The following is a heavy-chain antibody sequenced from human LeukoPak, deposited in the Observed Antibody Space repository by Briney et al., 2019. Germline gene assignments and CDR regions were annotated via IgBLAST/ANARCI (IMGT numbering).Heavy chain of an antibody. Sequence: GGSLRLSCAASGFTFSSYGMHWVRQAPGKGLEWVAVISYDGSNKYYADSVKGRFTISRDNSKNTLYLQMNSLRAEDTAVYYCAKDFGHIVVVTASLDNWFDPWGQGTLVTVSS. CDR3: AKDFGHIVVVTASLDNWFDP. J-gene: IGHJ5*02. CDR2: ISYDGSNK. CDR1: GFTFSSYG. D-gene: IGHD2-21*02. V-gene: IGHV3-30*18.